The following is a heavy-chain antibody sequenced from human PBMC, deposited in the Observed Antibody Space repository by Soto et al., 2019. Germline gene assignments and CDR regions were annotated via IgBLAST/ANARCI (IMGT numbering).Heavy chain of an antibody. V-gene: IGHV4-4*07. Sequence: SETLSLTCTVSGGSISSYYWSWIRQPAGKGLEWIGRIYTSGSTNYNPSLKSRVTMSVDTSKNQFSLKLSSVTAADTAVYYCARSLDSSSTSCYTGGMDVWGQGTTVTVSS. CDR2: IYTSGST. CDR1: GGSISSYY. CDR3: ARSLDSSSTSCYTGGMDV. J-gene: IGHJ6*02. D-gene: IGHD2-2*02.